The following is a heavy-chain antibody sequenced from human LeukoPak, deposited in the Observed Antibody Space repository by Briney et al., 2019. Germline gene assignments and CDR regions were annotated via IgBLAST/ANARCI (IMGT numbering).Heavy chain of an antibody. V-gene: IGHV4-4*07. CDR2: IYTSGST. CDR3: ARGVGNYYYYYMDV. J-gene: IGHJ6*03. CDR1: GGSISSYY. D-gene: IGHD1-14*01. Sequence: SETLSLTCTVSGGSISSYYWSWIRQPAGKGLGWIGRIYTSGSTNYNPSLKSRVTMSVDTSKNQFSLKLSSVTAADTAVYYCARGVGNYYYYYMDVWGKGTTVTVSS.